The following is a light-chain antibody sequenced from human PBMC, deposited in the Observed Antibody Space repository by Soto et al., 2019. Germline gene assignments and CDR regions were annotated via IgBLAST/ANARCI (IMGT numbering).Light chain of an antibody. V-gene: IGKV1-39*01. J-gene: IGKJ1*01. CDR1: QSIRKY. Sequence: DIQMTQSPSSLSASVGDRVIITCRASQSIRKYLNWYQHKPGKVPTLLIYAASSLQSGVPSRFSSSGSGTEFTITITSLQPEDFATYYCQQSGDTPPWAFGEGTKVDMK. CDR3: QQSGDTPPWA. CDR2: AAS.